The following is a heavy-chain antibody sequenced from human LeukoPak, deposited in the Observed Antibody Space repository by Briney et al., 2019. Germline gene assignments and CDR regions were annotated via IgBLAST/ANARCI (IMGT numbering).Heavy chain of an antibody. J-gene: IGHJ4*02. V-gene: IGHV3-7*01. Sequence: PGGSLRLSCAASGFTFSSYWMSWVRQAPGKGLEWVANIKQDGSEKYYVDSVKGRFTISRDNAKNSLYLQMNSLRAEDTAVYYCARDTFYDFWSGRGIEYWGQGTLVTVSS. CDR2: IKQDGSEK. D-gene: IGHD3-3*01. CDR1: GFTFSSYW. CDR3: ARDTFYDFWSGRGIEY.